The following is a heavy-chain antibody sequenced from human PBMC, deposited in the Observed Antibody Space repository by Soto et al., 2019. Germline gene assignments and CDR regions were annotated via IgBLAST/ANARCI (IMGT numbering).Heavy chain of an antibody. D-gene: IGHD2-2*02. V-gene: IGHV1-69*13. Sequence: SVKVSCKASGGTFSSYAISWVRQAPGTGLEWMGGIIPIFGTANYAQKFQGRVTITADESTSTAYMELSSLRSEDTAVYYCALGYCSSTSCDTTYDYYYGMDVWG. CDR1: GGTFSSYA. CDR2: IIPIFGTA. J-gene: IGHJ6*02. CDR3: ALGYCSSTSCDTTYDYYYGMDV.